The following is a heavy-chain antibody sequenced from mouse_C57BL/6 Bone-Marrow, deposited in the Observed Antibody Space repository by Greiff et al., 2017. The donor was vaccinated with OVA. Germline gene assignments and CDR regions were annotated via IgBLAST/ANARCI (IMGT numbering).Heavy chain of an antibody. CDR1: GYTFTSYW. Sequence: VQLQQPGAELVKPGASVKMSCKASGYTFTSYWITWVKQRPGQGLEWIGDIYPGSGSTNYNEKFKSKATLTVDTSSSTAYMQLSSLTSEDSAVDYCARRKDYSNYFDYWGQGTTLTVSS. V-gene: IGHV1-55*01. CDR3: ARRKDYSNYFDY. D-gene: IGHD2-5*01. J-gene: IGHJ2*01. CDR2: IYPGSGST.